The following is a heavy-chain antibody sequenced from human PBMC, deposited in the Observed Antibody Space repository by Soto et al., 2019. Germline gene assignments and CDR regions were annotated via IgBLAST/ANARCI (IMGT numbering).Heavy chain of an antibody. V-gene: IGHV3-7*05. Sequence: PGGSLRLSCAASGFEFSSSWMSWIRQAPGKGLEWVANIKGDVSEKYSVDSVKGRFTISRDNAENSLYLQMNSLRAEDTAVYYCVKGGTNFAYSGQGIMVTVSS. CDR3: VKGGTNFAY. CDR2: IKGDVSEK. CDR1: GFEFSSSW. D-gene: IGHD1-7*01. J-gene: IGHJ4*02.